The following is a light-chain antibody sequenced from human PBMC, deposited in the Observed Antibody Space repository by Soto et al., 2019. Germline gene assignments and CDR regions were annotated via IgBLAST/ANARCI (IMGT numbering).Light chain of an antibody. Sequence: QSVLTQPASVSGSPGQSITISCTGSSSDVGRYNFVSWYQQHPGRAPKLMIYEVSNRPSGVSNRFSASKSGNTASLTISGLQAEDEADYHCSSFTSSNTGVFGGGTKVTVL. CDR2: EVS. CDR3: SSFTSSNTGV. J-gene: IGLJ3*02. CDR1: SSDVGRYNF. V-gene: IGLV2-14*01.